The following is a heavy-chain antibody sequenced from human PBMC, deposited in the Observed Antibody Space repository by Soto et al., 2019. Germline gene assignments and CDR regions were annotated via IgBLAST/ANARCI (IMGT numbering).Heavy chain of an antibody. CDR3: ARRPLYDYIWGSYRPSPSYYFDY. V-gene: IGHV4-39*01. CDR2: IYYSGST. D-gene: IGHD3-16*02. Sequence: SETLSLTCTVSGGSISSSSYYWGWIRQPPGKGLEWIGSIYYSGSTYYNPSLKSRVTISVDTSKNQFSLKLSSVTAADTAVYYCARRPLYDYIWGSYRPSPSYYFDYWGQGTLVTVSS. CDR1: GGSISSSSYY. J-gene: IGHJ4*02.